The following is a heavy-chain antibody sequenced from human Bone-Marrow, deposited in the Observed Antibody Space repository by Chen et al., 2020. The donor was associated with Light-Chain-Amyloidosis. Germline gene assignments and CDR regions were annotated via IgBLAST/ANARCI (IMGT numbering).Heavy chain of an antibody. J-gene: IGHJ4*02. CDR2: KSFDGSDE. Sequence: QVQLVESGGGVVQPGGSLRLSCAASGFPFSTYGMHWFRQAPGKGLEGGAVKSFDGSDEYYAVSGKGRFTISRDNSKNTLFLQTNSLRAEDTAVYYCAAEMARRGYFHYWGQGTLVTVSS. CDR3: AAEMARRGYFHY. V-gene: IGHV3-30*03. CDR1: GFPFSTYG. D-gene: IGHD5-12*01.